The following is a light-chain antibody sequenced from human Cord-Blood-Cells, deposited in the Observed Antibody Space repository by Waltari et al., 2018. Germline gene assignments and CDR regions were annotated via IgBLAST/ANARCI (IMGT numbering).Light chain of an antibody. J-gene: IGKJ2*01. CDR3: QQSYSTPYT. V-gene: IGKV1-39*01. CDR1: QSISSY. Sequence: SSLXASAGXRXTITCRASQSISSYLNWYQQKPGKAPELLIYAASSLQSGVPSRFSGSGSGTDFTLTISSLQPEDFATYYCQQSYSTPYTFGQGTKLEIK. CDR2: AAS.